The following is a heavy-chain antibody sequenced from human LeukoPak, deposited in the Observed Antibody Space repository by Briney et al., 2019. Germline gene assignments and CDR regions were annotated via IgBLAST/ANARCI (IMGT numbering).Heavy chain of an antibody. CDR3: AMSAAGKRVAFDI. CDR2: MNPNSGNT. V-gene: IGHV1-8*03. Sequence: ASVKVSCKASGYTFTSYDINWVRQATGQGLEWMGWMNPNSGNTGYAQKFQGRVTIIRNTSISTAYMELGSLRSEDTAVYYCAMSAAGKRVAFDIWGQGTMVTVSS. CDR1: GYTFTSYD. D-gene: IGHD4-23*01. J-gene: IGHJ3*02.